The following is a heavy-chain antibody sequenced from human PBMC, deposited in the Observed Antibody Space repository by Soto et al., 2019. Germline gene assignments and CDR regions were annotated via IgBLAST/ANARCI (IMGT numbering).Heavy chain of an antibody. CDR1: GGSISSSSYY. CDR2: SYYSGST. CDR3: ASLGGLATISYYSDF. J-gene: IGHJ4*02. Sequence: QLQLQESGPGLVKPSEALSLTCSVSGGSISSSSYYWGWIRQPPGKGLEWIGSSYYSGSTYYNPSLTSRVTISTDKSKHQFSLTLSALTAADTAVYSCASLGGLATISYYSDFLGQGTLVTVSS. V-gene: IGHV4-39*01. D-gene: IGHD3-16*01.